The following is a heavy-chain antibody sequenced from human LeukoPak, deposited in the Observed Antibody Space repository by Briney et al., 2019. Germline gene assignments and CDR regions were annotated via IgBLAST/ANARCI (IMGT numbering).Heavy chain of an antibody. V-gene: IGHV3-23*01. CDR2: ISGSGVST. CDR1: GFTFSSYA. CDR3: AKGRAIFGVADYYYMDV. D-gene: IGHD3-3*01. J-gene: IGHJ6*03. Sequence: GGSLRLSCAASGFTFSSYAMNWVRQAPGKGLEWVSAISGSGVSTYYADSVKGRFTISRDNSKNTLYLQMNSLRAEDTAVYYCAKGRAIFGVADYYYMDVWGKGTTVTVSS.